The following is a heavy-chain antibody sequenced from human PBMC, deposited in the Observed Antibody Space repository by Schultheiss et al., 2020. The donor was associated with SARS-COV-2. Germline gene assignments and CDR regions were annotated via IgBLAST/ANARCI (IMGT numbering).Heavy chain of an antibody. J-gene: IGHJ4*02. Sequence: SETLSLTCTVSGGSINSDYWSWIRQPPGKGLEWIGYIYYSGSTNYNPSLKSRVTISVDTSKNQFSLKLSSVTAADTAVYYCARDRIAVAGGDYWGQGTLVTVSS. CDR3: ARDRIAVAGGDY. D-gene: IGHD6-19*01. V-gene: IGHV4-59*01. CDR1: GGSINSDY. CDR2: IYYSGST.